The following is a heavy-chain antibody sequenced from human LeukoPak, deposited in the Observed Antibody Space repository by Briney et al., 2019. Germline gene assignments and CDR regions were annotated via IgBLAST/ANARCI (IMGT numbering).Heavy chain of an antibody. Sequence: SVKVSCKASGYTFTSYAISWVRQAPGQGLEWMGGIIPNFEIAKFAQKFQGRVTITADESTSTAYMELSSLRSEDTAVYYCARGQVWQWQDYWGQGTLVTVSS. V-gene: IGHV1-69*13. D-gene: IGHD6-19*01. CDR2: IIPNFEIA. CDR3: ARGQVWQWQDY. J-gene: IGHJ4*02. CDR1: GYTFTSYA.